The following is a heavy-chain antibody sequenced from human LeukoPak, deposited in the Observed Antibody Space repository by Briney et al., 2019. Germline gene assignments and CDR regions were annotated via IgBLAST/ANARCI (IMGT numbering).Heavy chain of an antibody. Sequence: PSETLSLTCAVYGGSFSGYYWSWIRQPPGKGLEWIGEINHSGSTNYNPSLKSRVTISVDTSKNQFSLKLSSVTAADTAVYYCARGENNYYDSSGYYSPGYFDYWGQGNLVSVSS. CDR1: GGSFSGYY. CDR3: ARGENNYYDSSGYYSPGYFDY. V-gene: IGHV4-34*01. CDR2: INHSGST. D-gene: IGHD3-22*01. J-gene: IGHJ4*02.